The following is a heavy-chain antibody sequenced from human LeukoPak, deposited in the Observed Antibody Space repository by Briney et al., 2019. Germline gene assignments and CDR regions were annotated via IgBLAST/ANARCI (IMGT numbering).Heavy chain of an antibody. D-gene: IGHD3-10*01. Sequence: SETLSLTCTVSGGSISSSSYYWGWIRQPPGKGLEWIGSIYYSGSTYYNPSLKSRVTMSVDTSKNQFSLKLSSVTAADTAVYYCAREIITMVRGVINWFDPWGQGTLVTVSS. V-gene: IGHV4-39*07. CDR2: IYYSGST. J-gene: IGHJ5*02. CDR1: GGSISSSSYY. CDR3: AREIITMVRGVINWFDP.